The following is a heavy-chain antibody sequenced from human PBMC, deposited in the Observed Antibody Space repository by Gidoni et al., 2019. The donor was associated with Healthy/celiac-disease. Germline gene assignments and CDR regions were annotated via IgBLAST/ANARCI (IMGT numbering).Heavy chain of an antibody. Sequence: VQLLESGGGLVQPGGSLRLSCAASGFPFSSYAMSWVRQAPGKGLEWVSAISGSGGSTYYADSVKGRLTISRDNSKNTLYLQMNSLRAEDTAVYYWAKDLWAVAGALGWFDPWGQGTLVTVSS. CDR3: AKDLWAVAGALGWFDP. V-gene: IGHV3-23*01. CDR2: ISGSGGST. J-gene: IGHJ5*02. CDR1: GFPFSSYA. D-gene: IGHD6-19*01.